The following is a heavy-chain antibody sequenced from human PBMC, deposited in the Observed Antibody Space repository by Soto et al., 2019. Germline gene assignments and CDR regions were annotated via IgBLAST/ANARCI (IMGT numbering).Heavy chain of an antibody. CDR2: VKQDGSER. D-gene: IGHD2-15*01. CDR1: GFSFSDYW. V-gene: IGHV3-7*05. J-gene: IGHJ6*02. CDR3: ASERVVVPATIFYYYALDV. Sequence: EVQLVESGGGLVQPGVSLRLSCAASGFSFSDYWMSWVRQAPGKGLEWVANVKQDGSERYYVDSVKGRFTISRDTAKNSLYLQIHSLRAEDTAVYSCASERVVVPATIFYYYALDVWGQGTTVTVSS.